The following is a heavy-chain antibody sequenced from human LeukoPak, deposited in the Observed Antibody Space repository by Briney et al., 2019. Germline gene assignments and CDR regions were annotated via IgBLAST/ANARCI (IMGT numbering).Heavy chain of an antibody. CDR1: GGSFSGYY. CDR2: INHSGST. CDR3: ARVGYYYGSGSYYFEY. J-gene: IGHJ4*02. Sequence: SETLSLTCAVYGGSFSGYYWSWIRQPPGKGLEWIGEINHSGSTNYNPSLKSRVTISVDTSKNQFSLKLSSVTAADTAVYYCARVGYYYGSGSYYFEYWGQGTLVTVSS. V-gene: IGHV4-34*01. D-gene: IGHD3-10*01.